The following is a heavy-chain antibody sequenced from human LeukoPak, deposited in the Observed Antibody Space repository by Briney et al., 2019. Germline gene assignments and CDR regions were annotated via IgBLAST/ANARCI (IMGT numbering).Heavy chain of an antibody. CDR1: GYTFTDYD. CDR2: INPKSGET. CDR3: ARGYYYDRSGYYLLNFDY. Sequence: ASVKVSCKASGYTFTDYDLHWVRQAPGEGLEWMGWINPKSGETKYAQKFQGRVTMTRDTSINTVYMELSRLRSDDMAVYYCARGYYYDRSGYYLLNFDYWGQGILVTVSS. D-gene: IGHD3-22*01. V-gene: IGHV1-2*02. J-gene: IGHJ4*02.